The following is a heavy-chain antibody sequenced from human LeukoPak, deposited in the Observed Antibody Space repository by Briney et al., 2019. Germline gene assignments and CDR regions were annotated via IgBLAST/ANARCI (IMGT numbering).Heavy chain of an antibody. CDR3: ARECYDSSGYYYIHS. Sequence: SETLSLTCTVSSGPLNSGGFYWSWIRQHPGQDLEWIAYIYHSGTTYYNPSLKGRATLSVDMSKNQFSLKLTSVTAADTAVYYCARECYDSSGYYYIHSWGQGTQVTVSS. J-gene: IGHJ4*02. CDR2: IYHSGTT. CDR1: SGPLNSGGFY. D-gene: IGHD3-22*01. V-gene: IGHV4-31*03.